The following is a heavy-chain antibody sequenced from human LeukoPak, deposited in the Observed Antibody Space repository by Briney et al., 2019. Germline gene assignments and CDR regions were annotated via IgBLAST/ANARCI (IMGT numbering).Heavy chain of an antibody. Sequence: SETLSLTCTVSGGSISSYYWSWIRQPAGKGLEWIGRIYHSGKTYYNPSLKSRVTISVDTSKNQFSLKLSSVTAADTAVYYCARIDLDTAMITADYWGQGTLVTVSS. CDR3: ARIDLDTAMITADY. V-gene: IGHV4-4*07. D-gene: IGHD5-18*01. CDR1: GGSISSYY. J-gene: IGHJ4*02. CDR2: IYHSGKT.